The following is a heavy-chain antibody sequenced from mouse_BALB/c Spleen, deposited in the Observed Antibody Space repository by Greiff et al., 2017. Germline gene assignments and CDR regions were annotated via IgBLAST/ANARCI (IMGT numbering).Heavy chain of an antibody. J-gene: IGHJ3*01. CDR2: ISSGGSYT. Sequence: EVQRVESGGDLVKPGGSLKLSCAASGFTFSSYGMSWVRQTPDKRLEWVATISSGGSYTYYPDSVKGRFTITRDNTKNTLYLQMSTLKSEDTAMYNCARRERGCGSWFAYWGQGTLVTVSA. CDR3: ARRERGCGSWFAY. V-gene: IGHV5-6*01. CDR1: GFTFSSYG. D-gene: IGHD3-3*01.